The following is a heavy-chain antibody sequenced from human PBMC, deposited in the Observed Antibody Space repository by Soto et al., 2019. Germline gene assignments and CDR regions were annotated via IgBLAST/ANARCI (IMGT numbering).Heavy chain of an antibody. J-gene: IGHJ5*02. Sequence: TSETLSLTCTVSGGSISSGGYYWSWIRQHPGKGLEWIGYIYYSGSTYYNPSLKSRVTISVDTSKNQFSLKLSSVTAADTAVYYCARDADIVVVPAAIEGFDPWGQGTLVTVSS. CDR3: ARDADIVVVPAAIEGFDP. V-gene: IGHV4-31*03. CDR2: IYYSGST. D-gene: IGHD2-2*01. CDR1: GGSISSGGYY.